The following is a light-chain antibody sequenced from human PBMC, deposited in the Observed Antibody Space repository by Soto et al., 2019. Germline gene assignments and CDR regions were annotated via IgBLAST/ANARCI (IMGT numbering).Light chain of an antibody. V-gene: IGLV2-11*01. CDR1: SSDVGGYNY. CDR3: CSYAGIYTWV. CDR2: DVN. Sequence: QSVLTQPRSVSGSPGQSVTISCTGTSSDVGGYNYVSWYQQHPGKAPKLMIYDVNKRPSGVPDRFSGSKSGNTASLTISGRQAEDEADYYCCSYAGIYTWVFGGGTKLTVL. J-gene: IGLJ2*01.